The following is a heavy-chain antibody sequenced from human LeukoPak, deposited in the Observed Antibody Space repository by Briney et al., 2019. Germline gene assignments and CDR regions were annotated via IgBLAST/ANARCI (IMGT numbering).Heavy chain of an antibody. Sequence: PGGSLRLSCAASGFTFSSYAMHWVRQAPGKGLEWVAAISYDGNNKYYADSVRGRFTISRDNSESTLYLQMNGLRAEDTAVCYCARDAYGMDVWGQGTTVTVSS. CDR3: ARDAYGMDV. CDR2: ISYDGNNK. J-gene: IGHJ6*02. CDR1: GFTFSSYA. V-gene: IGHV3-30*03.